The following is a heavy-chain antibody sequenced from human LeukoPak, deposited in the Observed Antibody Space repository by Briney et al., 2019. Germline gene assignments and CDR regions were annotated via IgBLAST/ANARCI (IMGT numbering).Heavy chain of an antibody. V-gene: IGHV3-23*01. Sequence: GGSLRLSCAASGFTFSSYAMSWVRQAPGKGLEWVSAISGSGGSTYYADSVKGRFTISRDNSKNTLYLQMNSQRAEDTAVYYCAKDPAIVVVYYFDYWGQGTLVTVSS. CDR3: AKDPAIVVVYYFDY. CDR1: GFTFSSYA. CDR2: ISGSGGST. D-gene: IGHD3-22*01. J-gene: IGHJ4*02.